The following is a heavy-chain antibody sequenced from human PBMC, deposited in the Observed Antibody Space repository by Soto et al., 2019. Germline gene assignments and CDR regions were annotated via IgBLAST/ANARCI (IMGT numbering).Heavy chain of an antibody. CDR2: ISYDGSNK. Sequence: GGSLRLSCAASGFTFSSYGMHWVRQAPGKGLEWVAVISYDGSNKYYADSVKGRFTISRDNSKNTLYLQMNSLRAEDTAVYYCAKLTSHQYGSGSLFDYWGQGTLVTVSS. J-gene: IGHJ4*02. V-gene: IGHV3-30*18. CDR1: GFTFSSYG. D-gene: IGHD3-10*01. CDR3: AKLTSHQYGSGSLFDY.